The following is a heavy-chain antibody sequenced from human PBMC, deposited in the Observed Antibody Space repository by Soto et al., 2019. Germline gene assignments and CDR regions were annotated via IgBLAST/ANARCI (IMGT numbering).Heavy chain of an antibody. J-gene: IGHJ4*02. CDR1: GFTFSGYW. CDR2: INGDGTTT. Sequence: GGSLRLSCAASGFTFSGYWMHWVRQGPGKGLVWVSRINGDGTTTNYADSVKGRFTISRDNAKNTLYLQMNSLRAEDTAVYYCASSSMVHYDYWGQGTLVTVSS. CDR3: ASSSMVHYDY. D-gene: IGHD3-10*01. V-gene: IGHV3-74*01.